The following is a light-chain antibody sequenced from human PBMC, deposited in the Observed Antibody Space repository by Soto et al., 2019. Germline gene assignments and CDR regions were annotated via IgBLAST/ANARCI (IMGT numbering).Light chain of an antibody. CDR1: QGISSA. J-gene: IGKJ2*01. CDR3: QQFNSDPT. CDR2: DAS. Sequence: AIQLTQSPSSLSASVGDRVTITCRASQGISSALAWYQQKPGKAPKLLIYDASSLESGVPSRFSGSGSGTDFTLTISSLQPEDFATYYCQQFNSDPTFGQGTKLEI. V-gene: IGKV1-13*02.